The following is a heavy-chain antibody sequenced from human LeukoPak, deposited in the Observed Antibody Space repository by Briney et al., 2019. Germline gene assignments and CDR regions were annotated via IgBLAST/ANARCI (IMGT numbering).Heavy chain of an antibody. CDR1: GITINTFT. J-gene: IGHJ4*02. CDR3: AKAFSSGWSPFDY. CDR2: IRGAEGGT. V-gene: IGHV3-23*01. D-gene: IGHD6-19*01. Sequence: GGPLRLSCAASGITINTFTMNWVRQAPGKGLEWVSTIRGAEGGTYYADSVKGRFTISRDNFENTLYLQMNYLREEDTALYYCAKAFSSGWSPFDYWGQGALVTVSS.